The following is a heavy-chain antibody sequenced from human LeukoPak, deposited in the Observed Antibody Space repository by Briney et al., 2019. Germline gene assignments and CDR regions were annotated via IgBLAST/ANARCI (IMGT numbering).Heavy chain of an antibody. Sequence: SETLSLTCTVSGGSISNFYWSWIRQPAGKGLEWMGHVYSTGSTNYNPSPNSRVTISVDTSKSQFSLKLSSVTAADTAVYYCARGGWLPPDYWGQGVLVTVSS. D-gene: IGHD3-22*01. CDR2: VYSTGST. CDR3: ARGGWLPPDY. V-gene: IGHV4-4*07. CDR1: GGSISNFY. J-gene: IGHJ4*02.